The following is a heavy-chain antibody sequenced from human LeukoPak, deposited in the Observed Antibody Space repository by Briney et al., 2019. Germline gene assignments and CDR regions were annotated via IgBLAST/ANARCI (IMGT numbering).Heavy chain of an antibody. D-gene: IGHD4-17*01. CDR2: LHSSGST. V-gene: IGHV4-4*07. CDR1: GGSISSYY. J-gene: IGHJ4*02. CDR3: ARGRLADYGDYEGFEY. Sequence: SETLSLTCTLFGGSISSYYWSWTRQPAGKGLEWVGRLHSSGSTNYNPSLKSRATMSVDTSKNQFSLKLRSVTAADTALYFCARGRLADYGDYEGFEYWGQGTLVTVSS.